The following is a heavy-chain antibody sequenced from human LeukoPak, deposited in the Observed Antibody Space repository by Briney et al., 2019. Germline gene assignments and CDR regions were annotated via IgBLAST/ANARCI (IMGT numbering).Heavy chain of an antibody. CDR2: ISAYNGNT. D-gene: IGHD3-16*02. V-gene: IGHV1-18*01. J-gene: IGHJ4*02. Sequence: GASVKVSCKASGYTFTNYGISWVRQAPGQGLEWMGWISAYNGNTNYAQKLQGRVTMTTDTSTSTAYMELRSLRSDDTAVYYCARDQIFYDYVWGSYRPRSSFDYWGLGTLVTVSS. CDR3: ARDQIFYDYVWGSYRPRSSFDY. CDR1: GYTFTNYG.